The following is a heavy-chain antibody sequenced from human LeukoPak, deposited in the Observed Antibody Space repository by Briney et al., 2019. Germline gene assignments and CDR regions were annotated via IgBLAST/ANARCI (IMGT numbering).Heavy chain of an antibody. J-gene: IGHJ4*02. Sequence: SQTLSLTCAISGDSVSRNSVAWNRIRQSPSRGLEWLGRTYYRSKWYNDYAVSVRSRISINPDTSKNQFSLQLNSVTPEDTAVYYCARGQYSAHDYWGQGTLVTVSS. V-gene: IGHV6-1*01. CDR2: TYYRSKWYN. D-gene: IGHD4-11*01. CDR1: GDSVSRNSVA. CDR3: ARGQYSAHDY.